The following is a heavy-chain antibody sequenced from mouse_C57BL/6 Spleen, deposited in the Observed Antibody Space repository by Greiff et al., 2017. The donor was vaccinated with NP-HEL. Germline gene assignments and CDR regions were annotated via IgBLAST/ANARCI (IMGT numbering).Heavy chain of an antibody. D-gene: IGHD1-1*01. CDR3: AREKLLAY. CDR2: ISDGGSYT. J-gene: IGHJ3*01. Sequence: VESGGGLVKPGGSLKLSCAASGFTFSSYAMSWVRQTPEKRLEWVATISDGGSYTYYPDNVKGRFTISRDNAKNNLYLQMSHLKSEDTAMYYCAREKLLAYWGQGTLVTVSA. CDR1: GFTFSSYA. V-gene: IGHV5-4*01.